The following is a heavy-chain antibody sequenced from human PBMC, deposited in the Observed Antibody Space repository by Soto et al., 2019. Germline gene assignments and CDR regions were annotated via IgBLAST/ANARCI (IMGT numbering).Heavy chain of an antibody. V-gene: IGHV4-59*08. CDR1: GGSISSYY. CDR3: ARQSCSSTSCYSWVSWFDP. Sequence: QVQLQESGPGLVKPSETLSLTCTVSGGSISSYYWSWIRQPPGKGLEWVGHIYYSGSTNYNPSLKSRVIISVDTSKNQFSLKLSSVTAADTAVYYCARQSCSSTSCYSWVSWFDPWGQGTLVTVSS. D-gene: IGHD2-2*01. CDR2: IYYSGST. J-gene: IGHJ5*02.